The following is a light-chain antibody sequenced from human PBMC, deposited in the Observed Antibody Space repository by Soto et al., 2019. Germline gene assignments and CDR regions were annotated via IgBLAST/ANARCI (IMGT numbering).Light chain of an antibody. CDR3: QQYENYWT. J-gene: IGKJ1*01. Sequence: EIVLTQSPGTLSLSPGERATLSCRASQSVPRSYLAWYQQKPGQAPRLLIYGTSSRATGIPDRFSGSGSGTDFTLTISRLEPEDFAVFYCQQYENYWTFGQGTRVEIK. CDR1: QSVPRSY. V-gene: IGKV3-20*01. CDR2: GTS.